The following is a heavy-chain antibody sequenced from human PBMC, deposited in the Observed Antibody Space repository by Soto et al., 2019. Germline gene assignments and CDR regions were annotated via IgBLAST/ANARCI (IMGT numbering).Heavy chain of an antibody. CDR3: ARTTVTLRAFDY. V-gene: IGHV2-70*11. CDR2: IDWDDDK. J-gene: IGHJ4*02. CDR1: GFSLSTSGMC. Sequence: GSGPTLVNPTQTLTLTCTFSGFSLSTSGMCVSWIRQPPGKALEWLARIDWDDDKYYSTSLKTRLTTSKDTSKNQVVLTMTNMDPVDTATYYCARTTVTLRAFDYWGQGTLVTVSS. D-gene: IGHD4-4*01.